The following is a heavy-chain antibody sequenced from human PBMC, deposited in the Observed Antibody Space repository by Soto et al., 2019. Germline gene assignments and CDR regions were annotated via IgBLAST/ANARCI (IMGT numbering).Heavy chain of an antibody. CDR1: GFTFSNYA. V-gene: IGHV3-23*01. CDR2: INIGGDTT. Sequence: EVQLLESGGGLVQPGGSLRLSCGVSGFTFSNYAMSWVCQAPGKGLEWVSAINIGGDTTYYADSVKGRFTMSRDNSKNTLYLQMNSLRAEDTAVYYCAKLLVTQMPYYYYGLDVWGQGTTVTVSS. J-gene: IGHJ6*02. CDR3: AKLLVTQMPYYYYGLDV. D-gene: IGHD2-21*02.